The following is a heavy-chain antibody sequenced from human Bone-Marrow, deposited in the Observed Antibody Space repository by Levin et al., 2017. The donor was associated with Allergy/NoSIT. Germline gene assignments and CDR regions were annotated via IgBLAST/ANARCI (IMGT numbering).Heavy chain of an antibody. V-gene: IGHV1-18*01. D-gene: IGHD3-22*01. Sequence: GESLKISCKASGYTFTSYGISWVRQAPGQGLEWMGWISAYNGNTNYAQKLQGRVTMTTDTSTSTAYMELRSLRSDDTAVYYCARDRNGGYHGVGVHNWFDPWGQGTLVTVSS. CDR1: GYTFTSYG. CDR3: ARDRNGGYHGVGVHNWFDP. CDR2: ISAYNGNT. J-gene: IGHJ5*02.